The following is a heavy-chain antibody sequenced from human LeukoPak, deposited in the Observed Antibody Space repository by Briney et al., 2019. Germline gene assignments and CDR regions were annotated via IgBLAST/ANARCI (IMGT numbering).Heavy chain of an antibody. CDR2: IYSGGST. V-gene: IGHV3-66*01. Sequence: GGSLRLSCAASGFTVSSNYMSWVRQAPGKGLEWVSVIYSGGSTYYADSVKGRFTISRDNSKNTLYLQMNSLRAEDTAVCYCASRIQLWLIHWDAFDIWGQGTMVTVSS. J-gene: IGHJ3*02. CDR3: ASRIQLWLIHWDAFDI. D-gene: IGHD5-18*01. CDR1: GFTVSSNY.